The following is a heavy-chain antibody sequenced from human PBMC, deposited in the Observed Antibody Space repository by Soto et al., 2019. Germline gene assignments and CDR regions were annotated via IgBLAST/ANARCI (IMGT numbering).Heavy chain of an antibody. D-gene: IGHD6-19*01. V-gene: IGHV4-59*08. CDR2: DYSGST. J-gene: IGHJ4*02. Sequence: QVQLQESGPGLVKPSETLSLTCTVSGDSISRDHWNWIRQPPGKGLEWIGDYSGSTNYNPSLKSRVTISVDTSKNQFSLKLSSVTAADTAVYFCATYTSGGGGRGYWGQGTLVTVSS. CDR1: GDSISRDH. CDR3: ATYTSGGGGRGY.